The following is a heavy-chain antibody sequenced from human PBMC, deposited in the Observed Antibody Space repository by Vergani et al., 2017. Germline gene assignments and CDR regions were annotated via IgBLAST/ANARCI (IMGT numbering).Heavy chain of an antibody. CDR2: IYYSGST. V-gene: IGHV4-59*01. D-gene: IGHD1-26*01. CDR3: VRVGYSGSPGAFDI. CDR1: GGSISSYY. J-gene: IGHJ3*02. Sequence: QVQLQESGPGLVKPSETLSLTCTVSGGSISSYYWSWIRQPPGKGLEWIGYIYYSGSTNYNPSLKSRVTISVDTSKNQFSLKLSSVTAADTAVYYCVRVGYSGSPGAFDIWGQGTMVTVSS.